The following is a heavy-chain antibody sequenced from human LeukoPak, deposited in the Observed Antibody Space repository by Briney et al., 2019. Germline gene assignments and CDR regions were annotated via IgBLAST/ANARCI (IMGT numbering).Heavy chain of an antibody. J-gene: IGHJ4*02. CDR3: ARRPALLGGGPDV. CDR2: IFPGDSDT. CDR1: LYPFTKFW. V-gene: IGHV5-51*01. Sequence: GDSLKISCQTSLYPFTKFWVAWVRQVPERGLEWMGIIFPGDSDTRYHPSFRGRVSISADRSTNTAYLGWSRLEASDSAIYYCARRPALLGGGPDVWGQGTLVSVSS. D-gene: IGHD3-16*01.